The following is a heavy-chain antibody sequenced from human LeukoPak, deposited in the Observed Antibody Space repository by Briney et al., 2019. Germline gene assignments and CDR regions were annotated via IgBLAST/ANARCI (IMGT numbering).Heavy chain of an antibody. V-gene: IGHV3-23*01. CDR3: ATGLRYSSSWYRE. CDR1: GFTFSSYA. J-gene: IGHJ4*02. D-gene: IGHD6-13*01. Sequence: GGSLRLSCAASGFTFSSYAMSWVRQAPGKGLEWVSAISGSGGSTYYADSVKGRFTISRDNSKNTLYLQMNSLRAEDTAVYYCATGLRYSSSWYREWGQGTLVTVSS. CDR2: ISGSGGST.